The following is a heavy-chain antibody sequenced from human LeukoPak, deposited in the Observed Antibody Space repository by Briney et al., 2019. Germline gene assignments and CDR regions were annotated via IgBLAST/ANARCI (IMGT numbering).Heavy chain of an antibody. Sequence: GGSLRLPCAASGFTFSSYTMSWVRQAPGKWLEWVSTITTSDGNTYYADSVKGRFTVSRDNSKNTLFLQMNSLRAEDTAVYYCAKDGGLWVSAHWGDSWGRGTLVTVSS. V-gene: IGHV3-23*01. D-gene: IGHD7-27*01. J-gene: IGHJ4*02. CDR1: GFTFSSYT. CDR2: ITTSDGNT. CDR3: AKDGGLWVSAHWGDS.